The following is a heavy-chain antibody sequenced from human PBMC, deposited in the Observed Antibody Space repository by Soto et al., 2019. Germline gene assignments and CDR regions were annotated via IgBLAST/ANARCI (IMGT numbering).Heavy chain of an antibody. CDR1: LSSYA. D-gene: IGHD2-2*01. Sequence: GGSLRLSCAVSLSSYAMTWVRQAPGKGLEWVAGISVSGGSTNYAVSVKGRFTISRDNDKNTVYLQMNSLRAEDTAVYYCAKGDLFEGGTINGVDVWSKRTTVTIAS. V-gene: IGHV3-23*01. CDR2: ISVSGGST. J-gene: IGHJ6*04. CDR3: AKGDLFEGGTINGVDV.